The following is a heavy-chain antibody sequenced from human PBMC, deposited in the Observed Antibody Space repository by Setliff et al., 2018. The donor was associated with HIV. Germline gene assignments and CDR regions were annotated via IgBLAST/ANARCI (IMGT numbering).Heavy chain of an antibody. V-gene: IGHV4-34*01. D-gene: IGHD3-10*01. Sequence: LSLTCAVYGGSLSGYYWSWVGKSPGRGLEWIGEINQSGNTNFNPSLKSRLIISVDTSKSQFSLKLTSVTAADTALYYCAREGGQGYSGSGSFYHRNFDLWGRGTLVTVSS. J-gene: IGHJ2*01. CDR1: GGSLSGYY. CDR2: INQSGNT. CDR3: AREGGQGYSGSGSFYHRNFDL.